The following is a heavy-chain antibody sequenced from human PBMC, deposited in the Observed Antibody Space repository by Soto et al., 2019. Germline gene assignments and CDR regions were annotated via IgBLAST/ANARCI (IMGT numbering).Heavy chain of an antibody. Sequence: QVQLVQSGAEVKKPGSSVKVSCKASGGTFSSYAISWVRQAPGQGLEWMGGIIPIFGTANYAQKFQGRVTITADESTSPAYLELSSLRSEDTAVYYCARDWQYQPPRSMSPDYWRQGTLLTVSS. D-gene: IGHD2-2*01. V-gene: IGHV1-69*01. CDR2: IIPIFGTA. CDR3: ARDWQYQPPRSMSPDY. J-gene: IGHJ4*02. CDR1: GGTFSSYA.